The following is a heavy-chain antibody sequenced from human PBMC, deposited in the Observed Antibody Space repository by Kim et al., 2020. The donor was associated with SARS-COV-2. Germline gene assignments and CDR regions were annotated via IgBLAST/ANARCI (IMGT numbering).Heavy chain of an antibody. J-gene: IGHJ6*02. CDR2: IWYDGSNK. Sequence: GGSLRLSCAASGFTFSSYGMHWVRQAPGKGLEWVAVIWYDGSNKYYADSVKGRFTISRDNSKNTLYLQMNSLRAEDTAVYYCAAEDILTGYKNFYYYYGMDVWGQGTTVTVSS. CDR1: GFTFSSYG. D-gene: IGHD3-9*01. V-gene: IGHV3-33*01. CDR3: AAEDILTGYKNFYYYYGMDV.